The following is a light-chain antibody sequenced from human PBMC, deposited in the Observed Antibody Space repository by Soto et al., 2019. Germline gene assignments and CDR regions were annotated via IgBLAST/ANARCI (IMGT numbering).Light chain of an antibody. CDR1: QSVSSS. Sequence: EIVITQSPATLSVTQGEKATLSYWASQSVSSSLAWYQQKPGQAPRLVIYGASTRATGVPARFSGSGSETEFTLTISSLQSEDFAVYYCQQASDWPWTFGQGTKVDI. CDR3: QQASDWPWT. J-gene: IGKJ1*01. CDR2: GAS. V-gene: IGKV3-15*01.